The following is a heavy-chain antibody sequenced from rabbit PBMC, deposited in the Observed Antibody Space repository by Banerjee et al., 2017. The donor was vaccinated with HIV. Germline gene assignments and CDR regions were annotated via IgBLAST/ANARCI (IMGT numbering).Heavy chain of an antibody. CDR1: GFTISSSYY. CDR3: ARDEDARVPGYAYNL. D-gene: IGHD6-1*01. Sequence: QEQLEESGGGLVQPEGSLALTCKASGFTISSSYYMCWFRQAPGKGPEWIACIYAGSSGNTYYASWAKGRFTISKTSSTTVTLQMTSLTDADTATYFCARDEDARVPGYAYNLWGPGTLVTVS. V-gene: IGHV1S45*01. CDR2: IYAGSSGNT. J-gene: IGHJ4*01.